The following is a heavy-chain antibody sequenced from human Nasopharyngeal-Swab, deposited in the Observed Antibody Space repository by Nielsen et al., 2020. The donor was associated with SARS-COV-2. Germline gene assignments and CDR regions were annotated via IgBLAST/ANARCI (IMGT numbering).Heavy chain of an antibody. CDR3: ARSGPHYGMDV. J-gene: IGHJ6*02. Sequence: WIRQPPRKGLEWIGYIYYSGSTNYNPSLKSRVTISVDTSKNQFSLKLSSVTAADTAVYYCARSGPHYGMDVWGQGTTVTVSS. V-gene: IGHV4-59*01. CDR2: IYYSGST.